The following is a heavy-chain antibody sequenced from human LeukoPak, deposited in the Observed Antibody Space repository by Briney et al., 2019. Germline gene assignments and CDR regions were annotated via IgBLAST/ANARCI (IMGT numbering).Heavy chain of an antibody. CDR1: GGSFSGYY. D-gene: IGHD2/OR15-2a*01. CDR2: INHSGST. J-gene: IGHJ6*03. CDR3: ARSPPSFFPYYYYYMDV. Sequence: PSETLSPTCAVYGGSFSGYYWSWIRQPPGKGLEWIGEINHSGSTNYNPSLKSRVTISVDTSKNQFSLKLSSVTAADTAVYYCARSPPSFFPYYYYYMDVWGKGTTVTVSS. V-gene: IGHV4-34*01.